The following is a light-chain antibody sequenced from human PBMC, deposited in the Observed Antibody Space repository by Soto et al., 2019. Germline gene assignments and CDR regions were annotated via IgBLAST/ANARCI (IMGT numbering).Light chain of an antibody. V-gene: IGLV2-11*01. Sequence: QSALTQPRSVSGSPGQSVTISCTGTNRYIGNYNYVSWYQQHPGKAPKVMIYDVSKRPSGVPDRFSGSKSGNTASLTISGLQDEDEADYYCCSYPGSHTWVFGGGTKLTVL. J-gene: IGLJ3*02. CDR3: CSYPGSHTWV. CDR2: DVS. CDR1: NRYIGNYNY.